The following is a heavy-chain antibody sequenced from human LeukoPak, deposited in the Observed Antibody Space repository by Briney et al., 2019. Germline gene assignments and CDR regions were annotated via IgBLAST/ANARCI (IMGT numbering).Heavy chain of an antibody. J-gene: IGHJ4*02. D-gene: IGHD2-21*02. CDR3: ARVPARRVVTTPTYFDL. CDR2: FSYTGST. Sequence: ASETLSFTYTVSGGSISSYYWSWIRKPPGKGVEWIGYFSYTGSTNYNPSLRSRVIISVDTSKNQFSLKLGCVTAADTAVYYCARVPARRVVTTPTYFDLWGQGTLVTVSS. V-gene: IGHV4-59*01. CDR1: GGSISSYY.